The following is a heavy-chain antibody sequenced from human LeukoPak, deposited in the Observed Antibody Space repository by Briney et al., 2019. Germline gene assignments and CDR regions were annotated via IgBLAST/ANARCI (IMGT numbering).Heavy chain of an antibody. CDR1: GGSISSGGYY. Sequence: SETLSLTCTVSGGSISSGGYYWSWIRQHPGKGLEWIGYIYYSGSTYYNPSLKSRVTISVDTSKNQFSLKLSSVTAADTAVYYCARAPGSGYYFYFDYWGQGTLVTVSS. J-gene: IGHJ4*02. V-gene: IGHV4-31*03. CDR2: IYYSGST. D-gene: IGHD3-22*01. CDR3: ARAPGSGYYFYFDY.